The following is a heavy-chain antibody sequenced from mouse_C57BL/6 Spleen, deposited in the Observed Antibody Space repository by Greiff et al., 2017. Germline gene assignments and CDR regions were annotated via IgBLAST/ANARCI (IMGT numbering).Heavy chain of an antibody. CDR2: IDPSDSYT. J-gene: IGHJ2*01. D-gene: IGHD1-2*01. V-gene: IGHV1-69*01. CDR1: GYTFTSYW. Sequence: QVQLQQPGAELVMPGASVKLSCKASGYTFTSYWMHWVKQRPGQGLEWIGEIDPSDSYTNYNQKFKGKSTLTVDKSSSPAYMQLSSLTSEDSAVYYCARRATAGFDYWGQGTTLTVSS. CDR3: ARRATAGFDY.